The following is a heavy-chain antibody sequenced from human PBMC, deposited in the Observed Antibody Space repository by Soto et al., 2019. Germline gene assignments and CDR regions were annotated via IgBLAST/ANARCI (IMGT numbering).Heavy chain of an antibody. CDR1: GYTFTDHY. D-gene: IGHD2-15*01. CDR2: INPKSGNI. V-gene: IGHV1-2*02. Sequence: QVQLVQSGAEVKKPGASVKVSCKASGYTFTDHYLHWVRHAPGQGLGWMGWINPKSGNINNAQKFQGRVTMTRDKSNSTAYLELRRLRSEDTAVSYCALASEVRFVRSLDYLGQVTLVT. J-gene: IGHJ4*02. CDR3: ALASEVRFVRSLDY.